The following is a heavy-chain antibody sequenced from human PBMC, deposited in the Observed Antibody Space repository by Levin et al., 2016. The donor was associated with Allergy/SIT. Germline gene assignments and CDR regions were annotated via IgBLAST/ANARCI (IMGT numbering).Heavy chain of an antibody. CDR3: AKANGSHIRPLDS. V-gene: IGHV3-23*01. Sequence: GGSLRLSCAASGFTFSSYAMSWVRQAPGKGLEWVSAISATGGTTYYADSVKGRFTISRDNSKNTLYLQMNSLTAEDTAVYHCAKANGSHIRPLDSWGQGTLVTVSS. J-gene: IGHJ4*02. CDR1: GFTFSSYA. D-gene: IGHD1-26*01. CDR2: ISATGGTT.